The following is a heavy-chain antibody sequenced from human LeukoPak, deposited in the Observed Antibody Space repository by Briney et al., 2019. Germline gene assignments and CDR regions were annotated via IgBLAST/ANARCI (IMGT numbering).Heavy chain of an antibody. J-gene: IGHJ4*02. Sequence: TGRSLRLSCAASGFTFSSYGMHWVRQAPGKGLEWVAVIWYDGSKKYYADSVKGRFTISRDSSKNTLYLQMNSLRAEDTAVYYCATDYCSRTTCYLFDYWGQGTLVTVSS. CDR1: GFTFSSYG. CDR3: ATDYCSRTTCYLFDY. V-gene: IGHV3-33*01. D-gene: IGHD2-2*01. CDR2: IWYDGSKK.